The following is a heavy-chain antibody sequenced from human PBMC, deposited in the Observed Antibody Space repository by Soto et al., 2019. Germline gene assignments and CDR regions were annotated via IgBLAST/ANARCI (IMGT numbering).Heavy chain of an antibody. J-gene: IGHJ5*02. V-gene: IGHV1-69*01. CDR3: ARSFRTTVVTKPNWFDP. CDR2: IIPIFGTA. CDR1: GGTFSSYA. D-gene: IGHD4-17*01. Sequence: QVQLVQSGAEVKKPGSSVKVSCKASGGTFSSYAISWVRQAPGQGLEWMGGIIPIFGTANYAQKFQGRVTITADEYTITAYMELSSLRSEDTGVYYCARSFRTTVVTKPNWFDPWGQGTLVTVSS.